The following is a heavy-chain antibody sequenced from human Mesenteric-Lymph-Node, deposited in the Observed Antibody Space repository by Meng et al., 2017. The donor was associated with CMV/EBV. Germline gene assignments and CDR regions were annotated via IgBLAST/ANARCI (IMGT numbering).Heavy chain of an antibody. CDR1: GGSVSGYY. CDR3: ERTRNERLLQGYYQYGLDV. CDR2: IYDSGDS. D-gene: IGHD5-24*01. Sequence: TVSGGSVSGYYWSWIRQPPGKGGEWIGYIYDSGDSDYNPSLKSRVTISIDTSKNQVALMLTSVTAADTAVYYCERTRNERLLQGYYQYGLDVWGQGTTVTVSS. J-gene: IGHJ6*02. V-gene: IGHV4-59*02.